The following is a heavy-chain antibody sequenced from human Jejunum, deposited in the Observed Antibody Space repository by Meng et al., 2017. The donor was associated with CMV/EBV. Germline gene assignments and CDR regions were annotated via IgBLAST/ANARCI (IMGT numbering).Heavy chain of an antibody. CDR2: LYSGGNT. J-gene: IGHJ4*02. Sequence: EVERVAAGGYLVQPGGSLRLSCAASGFTVSTNYMSWVRQAPGKGLEWVSALYSGGNTYYADSVKGRFTLSRDNSKNTLYLQMSSLGVEDTAVYYCASGYIEGHHLGYWGQGTLVTVSS. D-gene: IGHD6-13*01. CDR3: ASGYIEGHHLGY. V-gene: IGHV3-66*01. CDR1: GFTVSTNY.